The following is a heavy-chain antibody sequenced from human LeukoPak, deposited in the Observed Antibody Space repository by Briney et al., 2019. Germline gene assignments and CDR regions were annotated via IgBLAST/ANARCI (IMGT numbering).Heavy chain of an antibody. Sequence: SETLSLTCAVYGGSFSGYYWSWIRQPPGKGLEWIGEINHGGSTNYNPSLKSRVTISVDTSKNQFSLKLSSVTAADTAVYYCARGRPRYSSSWYGGARQPLPQTSNWFDPWGQGTLVTVSS. D-gene: IGHD6-13*01. CDR1: GGSFSGYY. J-gene: IGHJ5*02. V-gene: IGHV4-34*01. CDR3: ARGRPRYSSSWYGGARQPLPQTSNWFDP. CDR2: INHGGST.